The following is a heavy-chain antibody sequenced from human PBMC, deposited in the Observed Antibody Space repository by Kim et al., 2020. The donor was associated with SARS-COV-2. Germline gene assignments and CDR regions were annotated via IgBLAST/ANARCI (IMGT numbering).Heavy chain of an antibody. CDR1: GFTFSIYG. J-gene: IGHJ4*02. D-gene: IGHD6-19*01. CDR2: ISYDGNNK. Sequence: GGSLRLSCAASGFTFSIYGMHWVRQAPGKGLEWVAVISYDGNNKYYADSVKGRFTISRDTSKTTIYLQMNSLRDEDTAVYYCAKTKQTDIAVAGLDFDYWGQGTLVTVSS. CDR3: AKTKQTDIAVAGLDFDY. V-gene: IGHV3-30*18.